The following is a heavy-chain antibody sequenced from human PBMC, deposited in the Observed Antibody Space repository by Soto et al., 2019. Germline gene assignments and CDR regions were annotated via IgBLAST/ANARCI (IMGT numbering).Heavy chain of an antibody. CDR2: ISWNSGSI. CDR1: GFTFDDYA. D-gene: IGHD1-26*01. CDR3: ATDSLGALPGHWFDP. J-gene: IGHJ5*02. Sequence: EVQLVESGGGLVQPGRSLRLSCAASGFTFDDYAMHWVRQAPGKGLEWVSGISWNSGSIGYADSVKGRFTISRDNAKNSLYLQMNSLRAEDTALYYCATDSLGALPGHWFDPWGQGTLVTVSS. V-gene: IGHV3-9*01.